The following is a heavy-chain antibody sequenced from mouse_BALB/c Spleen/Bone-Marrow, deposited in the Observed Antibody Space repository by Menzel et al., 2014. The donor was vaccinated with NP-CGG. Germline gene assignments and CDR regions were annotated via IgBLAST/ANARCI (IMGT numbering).Heavy chain of an antibody. V-gene: IGHV1-14*01. CDR1: GYTFTSNI. CDR3: AKAAYYDYDGRAMDY. D-gene: IGHD2-4*01. J-gene: IGHJ4*01. CDR2: INPYNDVT. Sequence: LVESGPELVKPGASVKMSCKASGYTFTSNIVNWVKQKPGQGLEWIGYINPYNDVTKYNEKLKGKATLTSDMSSNTAYMELSSLTSEDSAVYYCAKAAYYDYDGRAMDYWGQGTSVIVSS.